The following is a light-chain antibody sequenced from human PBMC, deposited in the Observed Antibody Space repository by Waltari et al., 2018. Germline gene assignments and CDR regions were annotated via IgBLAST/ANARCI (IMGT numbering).Light chain of an antibody. CDR3: QQYHSSPYT. Sequence: DIVLTQSPDSLAVSLGERATFNCRSSQSLLYSSNNRNYLAWYQQKPGQPPKLLIYGASSRQIGVPGRFRGSGSGTDFSLTISSLQAEDVAIYDCQQYHSSPYTFGRGTKLEIK. CDR2: GAS. J-gene: IGKJ2*01. CDR1: QSLLYSSNNRNY. V-gene: IGKV4-1*01.